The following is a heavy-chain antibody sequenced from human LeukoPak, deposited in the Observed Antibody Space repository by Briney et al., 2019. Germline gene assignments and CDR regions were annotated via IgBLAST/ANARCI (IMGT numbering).Heavy chain of an antibody. Sequence: PSETLSLTCTVSGGSISSYYWSWIRQPPGKGLEWIGYIYYSGSTNYNPSLKSRVTISVDTSKNQFSLKLSSVTAVDTAVYYCARERPRDVLRFLEWRGPFDYWGQGTLVTVSS. CDR1: GGSISSYY. CDR3: ARERPRDVLRFLEWRGPFDY. D-gene: IGHD3-3*01. CDR2: IYYSGST. V-gene: IGHV4-59*01. J-gene: IGHJ4*02.